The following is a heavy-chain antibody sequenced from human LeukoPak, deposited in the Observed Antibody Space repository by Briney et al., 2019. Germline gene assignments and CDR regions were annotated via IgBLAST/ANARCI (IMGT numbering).Heavy chain of an antibody. CDR2: INHSGST. CDR1: GESFRGYY. D-gene: IGHD2-2*01. V-gene: IGHV4-34*01. CDR3: ARGSVPAAMSLDY. Sequence: SETLSLTCAVYGESFRGYYWSWIRQPPGKGLERIGQINHSGSTNYNPSLKSRVTISVDTSKNQFSLKLSSVTAADTAVYYCARGSVPAAMSLDYWGQGTLVIVSS. J-gene: IGHJ4*02.